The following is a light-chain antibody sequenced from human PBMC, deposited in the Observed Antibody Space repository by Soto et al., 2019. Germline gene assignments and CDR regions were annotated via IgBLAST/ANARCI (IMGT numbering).Light chain of an antibody. CDR2: AAS. CDR1: QSISNN. Sequence: EIVMAQSPATLSVSPGERATLSCRASQSISNNLAWYQQKPGQAPRLLIYAASTRATGIPAGFSGSGSGTQFTLTISSLQSEDFAIYYCQQYNNWPPLTFGGGTKVEIK. J-gene: IGKJ4*01. V-gene: IGKV3-15*01. CDR3: QQYNNWPPLT.